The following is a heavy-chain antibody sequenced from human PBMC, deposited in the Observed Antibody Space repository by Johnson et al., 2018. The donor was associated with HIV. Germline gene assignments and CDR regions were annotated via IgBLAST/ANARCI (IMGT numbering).Heavy chain of an antibody. D-gene: IGHD3-22*01. J-gene: IGHJ3*02. V-gene: IGHV3-30*09. CDR3: ARDRGYWDAFDI. CDR2: ISDDGINQ. Sequence: QVQLEESGGGVVQPGKTMRLSCAASGVTFCSYDMHSVRQDPGQALQGVAVISDDGINQHYADPVKGGFAISRDNAKNSLYLQMNSLRAEDTAVYYCARDRGYWDAFDIWGQGTMVTVSS. CDR1: GVTFCSYD.